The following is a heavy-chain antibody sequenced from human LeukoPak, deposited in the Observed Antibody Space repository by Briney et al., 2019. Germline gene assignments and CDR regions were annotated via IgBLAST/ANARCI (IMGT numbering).Heavy chain of an antibody. D-gene: IGHD3-16*01. J-gene: IGHJ4*02. V-gene: IGHV3-23*01. CDR2: ISGNGDIT. CDR3: AKVTGGDMITYGGLDY. Sequence: GGSLRLSCAASGFTFSNYAMSWVSQAPGKGLEWVSAISGNGDITYYTDSVKGRFTISRDNSKNTLYLQMNSLRAEDTAIYYCAKVTGGDMITYGGLDYWGQGTLVTVSS. CDR1: GFTFSNYA.